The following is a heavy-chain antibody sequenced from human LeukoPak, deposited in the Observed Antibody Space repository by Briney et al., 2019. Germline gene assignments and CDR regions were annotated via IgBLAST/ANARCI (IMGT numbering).Heavy chain of an antibody. CDR2: TNPNSGAT. CDR1: GYTFTDYY. D-gene: IGHD2-15*01. J-gene: IGHJ6*02. Sequence: ASVKVSCKSSGYTFTDYYMHWVRQAPGQGLEWMGWTNPNSGATNYAQKFQGRVTMTRDTSMTTASMELSRLRSDDTAVYYCARGSPRDIEEGADYYGMDVWGQGTSVTVSS. CDR3: ARGSPRDIEEGADYYGMDV. V-gene: IGHV1-2*02.